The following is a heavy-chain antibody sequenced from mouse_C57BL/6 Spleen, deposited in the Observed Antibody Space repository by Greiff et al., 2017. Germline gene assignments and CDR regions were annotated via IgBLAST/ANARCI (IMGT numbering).Heavy chain of an antibody. CDR1: GYAFSSSW. D-gene: IGHD4-1*01. CDR3: ARWDNWDDY. J-gene: IGHJ2*01. Sequence: VQLQQSGPELVKPGASVKISCKASGYAFSSSWMNWVKQRPGKGLEWIGRIYPGDGDTNYNGKFKGKATLTADKSSSTAYMQLSSLTSEDSAVYFCARWDNWDDYWGQGTTLTVSS. CDR2: IYPGDGDT. V-gene: IGHV1-82*01.